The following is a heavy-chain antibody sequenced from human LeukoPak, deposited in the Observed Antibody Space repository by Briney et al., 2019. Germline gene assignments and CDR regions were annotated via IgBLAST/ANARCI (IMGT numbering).Heavy chain of an antibody. J-gene: IGHJ5*02. D-gene: IGHD2-15*01. Sequence: SETLSLTCTVSGGSISSYYWSWVRQPPGKGLEWIGYIYYSGSTNYNPSLKSRVTISVDTSKNQFTLKLSYVTAADTAVYYCARGIPYEYCSGGSCYTWTGWFDPWGQGTLVTVSS. CDR2: IYYSGST. V-gene: IGHV4-59*01. CDR3: ARGIPYEYCSGGSCYTWTGWFDP. CDR1: GGSISSYY.